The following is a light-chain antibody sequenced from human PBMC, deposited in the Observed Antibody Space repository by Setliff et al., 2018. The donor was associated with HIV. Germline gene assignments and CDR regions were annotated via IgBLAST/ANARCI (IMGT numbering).Light chain of an antibody. J-gene: IGLJ1*01. CDR3: CSYAGSGTNV. CDR2: EVR. Sequence: QSVLTQPASVSGSPGQSITISCTGTSSDVGNYNLVSWYQRHPGTAPKLIIFEVRNRPSGVSSRFSGSKSGNMASLTISGLQGDDEADYYCCSYAGSGTNVFGTGTKVTVL. V-gene: IGLV2-23*02. CDR1: SSDVGNYNL.